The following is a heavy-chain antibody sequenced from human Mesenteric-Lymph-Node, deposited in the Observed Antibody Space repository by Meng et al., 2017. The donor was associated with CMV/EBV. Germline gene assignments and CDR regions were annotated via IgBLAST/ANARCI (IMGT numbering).Heavy chain of an antibody. V-gene: IGHV3-53*01. Sequence: GGSLRLSCAASGFTVSSDYMSWVRQAPGKGLEWVSIIYSGGSTYYADSVKGRFTISRDNAKNSLYLQMNSLRDEDTAVYYCARSFFGSGSYYSQYWGQGTLVTVSS. CDR1: GFTVSSDY. D-gene: IGHD3-10*01. J-gene: IGHJ4*02. CDR2: IYSGGST. CDR3: ARSFFGSGSYYSQY.